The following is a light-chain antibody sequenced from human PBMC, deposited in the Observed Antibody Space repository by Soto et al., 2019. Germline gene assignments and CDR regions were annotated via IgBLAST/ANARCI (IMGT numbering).Light chain of an antibody. J-gene: IGKJ3*01. V-gene: IGKV1-9*01. CDR3: QQLFMYPPT. CDR1: QGIINY. Sequence: IQLTQSPSSLSASVGDRVTITCRASQGIINYLAWYQQKPGKAPKLLIYGASTLQSGVPSRFGVSGSWTDFTLAVSSLQPEDFATYYCQQLFMYPPTFGPGTKVDIK. CDR2: GAS.